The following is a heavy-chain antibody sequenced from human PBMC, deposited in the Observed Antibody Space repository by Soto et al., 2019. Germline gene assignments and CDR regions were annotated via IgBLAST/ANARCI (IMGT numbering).Heavy chain of an antibody. CDR1: GYSFTSYW. CDR3: ARTAAAGKYYYGTDV. J-gene: IGHJ6*02. CDR2: IYPGDSDT. V-gene: IGHV5-51*01. Sequence: PGESLKISCNGSGYSFTSYWIGWVRQIPGKGLEWMGIIYPGDSDTKYSPSFQGQVTISADKSISTAYLQWSSLKASDTAMYYCARTAAAGKYYYGTDVWGQGTTVSVSS. D-gene: IGHD6-13*01.